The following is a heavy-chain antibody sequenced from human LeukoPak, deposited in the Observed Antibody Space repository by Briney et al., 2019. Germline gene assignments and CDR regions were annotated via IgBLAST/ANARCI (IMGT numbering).Heavy chain of an antibody. Sequence: ASVKVSCKASGYTFTGYYMHWVRQAPGQGLEWMGWINPNSGGPNYAQKFQGRVTMTRDASITTAYMELTRLRSDDTTIYYCARERNYGDYGNAFDVWGQGTKVTVSS. D-gene: IGHD4-17*01. CDR1: GYTFTGYY. CDR3: ARERNYGDYGNAFDV. V-gene: IGHV1-2*02. J-gene: IGHJ3*01. CDR2: INPNSGGP.